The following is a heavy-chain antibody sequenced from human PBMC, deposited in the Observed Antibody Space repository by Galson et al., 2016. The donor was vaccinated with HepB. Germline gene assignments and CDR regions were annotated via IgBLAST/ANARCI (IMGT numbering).Heavy chain of an antibody. CDR1: GYIFSNYA. V-gene: IGHV3-64D*06. D-gene: IGHD3-3*01. J-gene: IGHJ6*03. CDR2: ISRSGGRT. CDR3: VKLIHSSGDPEWFSYYYKDV. Sequence: SLRLSCAASGYIFSNYAMTWVRQAPGKGLEHLSAISRSGGRTYYADSVKGRFTISRDNSKNTLYLQMSSLRPEDTAIYYCVKLIHSSGDPEWFSYYYKDVWGKGTTVIVSS.